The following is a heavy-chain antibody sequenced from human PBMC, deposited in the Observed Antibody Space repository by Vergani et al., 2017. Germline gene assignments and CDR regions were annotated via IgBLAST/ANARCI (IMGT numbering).Heavy chain of an antibody. D-gene: IGHD5-24*01. CDR1: GFTFSSHD. V-gene: IGHV3-23*01. Sequence: EVQLLQSEGAVVQPGGSLRLSCEASGFTFSSHDMSWVRQGHGQGLEWVSSIKNTGDSTDYADSVKGRFTISSDNSKNTLYLQMNSLRVEDLAVYYCGRGSDNYNWGQGTLVTVSS. CDR2: IKNTGDST. CDR3: GRGSDNYN. J-gene: IGHJ4*02.